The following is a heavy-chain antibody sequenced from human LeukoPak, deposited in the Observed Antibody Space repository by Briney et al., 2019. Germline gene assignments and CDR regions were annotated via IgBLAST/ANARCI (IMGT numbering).Heavy chain of an antibody. J-gene: IGHJ3*02. CDR1: GGSISSYY. D-gene: IGHD3-10*01. CDR2: IYYSGST. Sequence: SETLSLTCTVSGGSISSYYWSWIRQPPGKGQEWIGYIYYSGSTNYNPSLKSRVTISVDTSKNQFSLKLSSVTAADTAVYYCARGGSGSYFAFDIWGQGTMVTVSS. CDR3: ARGGSGSYFAFDI. V-gene: IGHV4-59*01.